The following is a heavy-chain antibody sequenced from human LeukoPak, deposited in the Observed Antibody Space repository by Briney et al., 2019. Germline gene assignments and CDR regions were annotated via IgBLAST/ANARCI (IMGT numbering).Heavy chain of an antibody. J-gene: IGHJ4*02. CDR1: GYTFTGYY. CDR3: ASPAGITEYYFDF. D-gene: IGHD3-10*01. Sequence: ASVKVSCKASGYTFTGYYIHWVRQAPGQGLEWMGWINSNSGDTHYAQKFQGRVTMTRDTSISTAYMELISLTSDDTAIYYCASPAGITEYYFDFWDQGALVTVSS. CDR2: INSNSGDT. V-gene: IGHV1-2*02.